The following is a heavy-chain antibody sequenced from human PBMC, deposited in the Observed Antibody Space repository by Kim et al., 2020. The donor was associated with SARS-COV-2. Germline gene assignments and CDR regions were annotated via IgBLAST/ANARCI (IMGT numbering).Heavy chain of an antibody. J-gene: IGHJ4*02. CDR2: IYYSGST. CDR3: ARGRLSENAVTTDY. D-gene: IGHD4-17*01. CDR1: GGSISSYY. V-gene: IGHV4-59*01. Sequence: SETLSLTCTVSGGSISSYYWSWIRQPPGKGLEWIGYIYYSGSTNYNPSLKSRVTISVDTSKNQFSLKLSSVTAADTAVYYCARGRLSENAVTTDYWGQGTLVTVSS.